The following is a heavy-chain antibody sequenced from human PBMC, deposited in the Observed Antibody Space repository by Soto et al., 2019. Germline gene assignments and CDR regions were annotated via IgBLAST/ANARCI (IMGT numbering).Heavy chain of an antibody. CDR1: GGSISSYY. CDR2: IYYSGST. J-gene: IGHJ5*02. V-gene: IGHV4-59*08. Sequence: PSETLSLTCTVSGGSISSYYWSWIWQPPGKGLEWIGYIYYSGSTNYNPSLKSRVTISVDTSKNQFSLKLSSVTAADTAVYYCARHAPEINYDFWSGYSKYNWFDPWGQGTLVTVSS. D-gene: IGHD3-3*01. CDR3: ARHAPEINYDFWSGYSKYNWFDP.